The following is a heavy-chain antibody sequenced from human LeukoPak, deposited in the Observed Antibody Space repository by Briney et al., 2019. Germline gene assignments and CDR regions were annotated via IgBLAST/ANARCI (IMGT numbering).Heavy chain of an antibody. CDR2: ISSSSSTI. Sequence: GGSLRLSCAASGFTFSSYSMNGVRQAPGKGLGWVSYISSSSSTIYYADSVKGRFTISRDNAKNSLYLQMNSLRAEDTAVYYCAREAARVSFDYWGQGTLVTVSS. CDR3: AREAARVSFDY. V-gene: IGHV3-48*01. D-gene: IGHD6-6*01. J-gene: IGHJ4*02. CDR1: GFTFSSYS.